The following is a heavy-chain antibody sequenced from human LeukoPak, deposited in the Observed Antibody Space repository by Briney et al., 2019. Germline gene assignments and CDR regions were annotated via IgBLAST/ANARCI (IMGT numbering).Heavy chain of an antibody. CDR2: INQNGREK. J-gene: IGHJ4*02. CDR3: ARSLGDD. Sequence: GGYLRLSCEVSGLTFSTYWMTWVRRAPGKGLEWVASINQNGREKYYVDSVKGRFTISRDNAKDSLYLQMNSLRDEDTAVYYCARSLGDDWGQGTLVTVSS. D-gene: IGHD3-16*01. V-gene: IGHV3-7*01. CDR1: GLTFSTYW.